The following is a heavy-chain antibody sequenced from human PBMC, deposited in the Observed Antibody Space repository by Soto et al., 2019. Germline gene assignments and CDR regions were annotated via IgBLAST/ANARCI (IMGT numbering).Heavy chain of an antibody. Sequence: QVQLVESGGGVVQPGRSLRLSCAASGFTSSSYGMHWVRQAPGKGLEWVAVIWYDGSNKYYADSVKGRFTISRDNSKNTLYLQMNSLRAEDTAVYYCASEHYDFWSGYPSPRFDYWGQGTLVTVSS. CDR3: ASEHYDFWSGYPSPRFDY. CDR2: IWYDGSNK. V-gene: IGHV3-33*01. D-gene: IGHD3-3*01. J-gene: IGHJ4*02. CDR1: GFTSSSYG.